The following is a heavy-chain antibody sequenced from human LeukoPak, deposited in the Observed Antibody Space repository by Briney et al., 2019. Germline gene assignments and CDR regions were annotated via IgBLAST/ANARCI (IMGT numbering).Heavy chain of an antibody. Sequence: SETLSLTCAVYGGSFSGYYWSWIRQPPGKGLEWIGEINHSGSTNYNPSLKSRVTISVDTSKNQFSLKLSSVTAADTAVYYCARGYIVVVPAAIRSPFFDYWGQGTLVTVYS. CDR1: GGSFSGYY. J-gene: IGHJ4*02. V-gene: IGHV4-34*01. D-gene: IGHD2-2*02. CDR3: ARGYIVVVPAAIRSPFFDY. CDR2: INHSGST.